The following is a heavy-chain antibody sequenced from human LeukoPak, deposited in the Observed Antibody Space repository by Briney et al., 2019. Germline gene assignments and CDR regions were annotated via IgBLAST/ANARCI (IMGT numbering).Heavy chain of an antibody. CDR1: DGSINNFY. CDR3: AKESRVRGVSIRESHYHYYYGMDV. V-gene: IGHV4-4*07. CDR2: IYATGDT. D-gene: IGHD3-10*01. J-gene: IGHJ6*02. Sequence: SQTLSLTRSVSDGSINNFYWTWIRQPAGKGLEWIGRIYATGDTNYNPSLKSRLTLSVDTSKNQFSLKLNSVTAADTALYFCAKESRVRGVSIRESHYHYYYGMDVWGRGTTVTVSS.